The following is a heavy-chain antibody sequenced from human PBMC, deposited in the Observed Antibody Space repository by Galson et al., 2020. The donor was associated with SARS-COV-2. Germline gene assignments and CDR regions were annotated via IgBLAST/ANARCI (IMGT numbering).Heavy chain of an antibody. Sequence: GGSLRLSCATSGFTFNSYAMHWVRQAPGKGLEWVAFIRYDGSNKNYADSVKGRFTVSRDNSKNTLFLQMNSLRPEDTAVYFCLKGGGEFWGQGTLVIVSS. D-gene: IGHD3-16*01. CDR1: GFTFNSYA. CDR2: IRYDGSNK. V-gene: IGHV3-30*02. J-gene: IGHJ4*02. CDR3: LKGGGEF.